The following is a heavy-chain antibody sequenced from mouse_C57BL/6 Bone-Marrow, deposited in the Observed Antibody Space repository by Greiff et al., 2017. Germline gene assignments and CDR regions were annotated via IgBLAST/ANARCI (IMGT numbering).Heavy chain of an antibody. Sequence: QVQLKQPGAELVMPGASVKLSCKASGYTFTSYWMHWVKQRPGQGLEWIGEIDPSDSYTNYNQKFKGKSTLTVDKSSSTAYMQLSSLTSEDSAVYYWAREGGDSSGCPAWFDYWGQGTLVTVSA. V-gene: IGHV1-69*01. CDR2: IDPSDSYT. CDR3: AREGGDSSGCPAWFDY. CDR1: GYTFTSYW. D-gene: IGHD3-2*02. J-gene: IGHJ3*01.